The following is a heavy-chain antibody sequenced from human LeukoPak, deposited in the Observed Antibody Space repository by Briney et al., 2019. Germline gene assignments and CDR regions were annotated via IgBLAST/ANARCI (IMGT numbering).Heavy chain of an antibody. CDR3: AKDFLYNVVDY. V-gene: IGHV3-23*01. Sequence: GGSLRLPCAASGFTFSNYAMTWVRQAPGVGLEWVPSISGSGSSSYYADSVKGRFTVSRDNSKNTLHLQMNSLRAEDTAVYYCAKDFLYNVVDYWGQGTLVAVSS. J-gene: IGHJ4*02. CDR2: ISGSGSSS. D-gene: IGHD3-10*01. CDR1: GFTFSNYA.